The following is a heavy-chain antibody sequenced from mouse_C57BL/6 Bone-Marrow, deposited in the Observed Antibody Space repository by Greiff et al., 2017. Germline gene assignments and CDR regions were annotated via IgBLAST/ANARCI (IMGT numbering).Heavy chain of an antibody. CDR2: IYPGDGDT. D-gene: IGHD1-1*02. CDR3: ARNYNGGDEVAWFAY. Sequence: VQRVESGPELVKPGASVKISCKASGYAFSSSWMNWVKQRPGKGLEWIGRIYPGDGDTNYNGKFKGKATLTADKSSSTAYMQLSSLTSEDSAVCFGARNYNGGDEVAWFAYWGQGTMVTGSA. V-gene: IGHV1-82*01. J-gene: IGHJ3*01. CDR1: GYAFSSSW.